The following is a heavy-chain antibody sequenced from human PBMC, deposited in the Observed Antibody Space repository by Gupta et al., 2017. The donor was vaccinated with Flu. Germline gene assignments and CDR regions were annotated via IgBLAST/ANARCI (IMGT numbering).Heavy chain of an antibody. J-gene: IGHJ2*01. CDR1: GDSISSSSYY. D-gene: IGHD3-22*01. CDR3: ARSYYYDSSGHFWYFDL. Sequence: QLQLQESGPGLVKPSETLSLTCTVSGDSISSSSYYWGWIRQPPGKGLEWIGTIYYSGSTYYNPSLKSRVTISVDTSKNQFSLKLSSVTAADTAVYYCARSYYYDSSGHFWYFDLWGRGTLVTVSS. CDR2: IYYSGST. V-gene: IGHV4-39*01.